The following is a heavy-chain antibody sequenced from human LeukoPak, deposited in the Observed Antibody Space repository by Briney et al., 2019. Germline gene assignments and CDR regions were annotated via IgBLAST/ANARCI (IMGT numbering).Heavy chain of an antibody. CDR3: ASRPAAMYYFDY. D-gene: IGHD2-2*01. CDR1: GGSISSGGHY. CDR2: IYHSGST. J-gene: IGHJ4*02. V-gene: IGHV4-30-2*01. Sequence: PSETLSLTCTVSGGSISSGGHYWSWIRQPPGKGLEWIGYIYHSGSTYYNPSLKSRVTISVDRSKNQFPLKLSSVTAADTAVYYCASRPAAMYYFDYWGQGTLVTVSS.